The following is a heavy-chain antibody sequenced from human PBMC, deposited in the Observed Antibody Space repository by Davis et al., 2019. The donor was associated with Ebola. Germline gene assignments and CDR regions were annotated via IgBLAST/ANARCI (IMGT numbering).Heavy chain of an antibody. V-gene: IGHV5-51*01. CDR1: GYSFTSYW. CDR2: IYPGDSDT. Sequence: GESLITPCQGSGYSFTSYWIGWVRQLPGKGLEWMGIIYPGDSDTRYSPSFQGQVTISADKSISTAYLQWSSLKSSDTAMYYCARGYGYFDVWGRGTLVTVSS. J-gene: IGHJ2*01. CDR3: ARGYGYFDV.